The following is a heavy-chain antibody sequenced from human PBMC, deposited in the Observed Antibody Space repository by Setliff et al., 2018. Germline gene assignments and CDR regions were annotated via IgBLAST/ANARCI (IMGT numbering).Heavy chain of an antibody. D-gene: IGHD1-26*01. V-gene: IGHV3-7*03. CDR3: ARDSEGALDY. CDR2: IKQDESEK. J-gene: IGHJ4*02. Sequence: PGGSLRLSCAASGFTFSTYWMAWVRQAPGKGLEWVANIKQDESEKHYVDSVKGRFTISRDNAKNSLYLQMNSLRAEDTAQYYCARDSEGALDYWGQGTLVTV. CDR1: GFTFSTYW.